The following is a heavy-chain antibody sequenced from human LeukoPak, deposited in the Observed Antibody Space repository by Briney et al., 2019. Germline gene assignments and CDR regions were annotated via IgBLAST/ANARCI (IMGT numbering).Heavy chain of an antibody. J-gene: IGHJ4*02. CDR1: GFTFSDYY. Sequence: GESLKISCAASGFTFSDYYMSWIRQAPGKGLEWISYISSSSVYTNYADSVKGRFTISRDNSKNSLYLQMDSLRAEDTAVYYCARDIERVHPWSDYWGQGTLVTVSS. CDR2: ISSSSVYT. V-gene: IGHV3-11*05. D-gene: IGHD6-13*01. CDR3: ARDIERVHPWSDY.